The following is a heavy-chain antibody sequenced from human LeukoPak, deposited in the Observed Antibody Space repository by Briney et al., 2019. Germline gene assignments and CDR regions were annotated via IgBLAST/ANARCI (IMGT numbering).Heavy chain of an antibody. D-gene: IGHD1-26*01. J-gene: IGHJ4*02. CDR2: IKQDGSEK. CDR3: ARDPSGSYWSYFDY. Sequence: PGGSLRLSCEASGFTFSNYWMSWVRQAPGKGLEWVANIKQDGSEKYYVDSVKGRFTISRDNAKNSLYLQMNSLRAEDTAVYYCARDPSGSYWSYFDYWGQGTLVTVSS. V-gene: IGHV3-7*01. CDR1: GFTFSNYW.